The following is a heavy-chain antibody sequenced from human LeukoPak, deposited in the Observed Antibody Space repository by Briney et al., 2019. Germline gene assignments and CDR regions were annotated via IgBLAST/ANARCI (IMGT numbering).Heavy chain of an antibody. J-gene: IGHJ4*02. CDR2: IYYSGST. V-gene: IGHV4-39*07. Sequence: SETLSLTCTVSGGSISSSSYYWGWIRQPPGKGLEWIGSIYYSGSTYYNPSLKSRVTISVDTSKNQFSLKLSSVTAADTAVYYCARPGKQLADYWGQGTLVTVSS. CDR1: GGSISSSSYY. D-gene: IGHD6-13*01. CDR3: ARPGKQLADY.